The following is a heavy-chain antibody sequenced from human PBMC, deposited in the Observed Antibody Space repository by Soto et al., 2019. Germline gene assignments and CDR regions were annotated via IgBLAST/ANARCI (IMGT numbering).Heavy chain of an antibody. CDR1: VGSSTTYT. Sequence: SLTSYCTSSVGSSTTYTLISARPAPGHGLEWMAQIIPIFGTTNYAQKFQGRVTITADESTSTAYMELSSLRSEDTAGDDCARVSIAVAGKVEYWGQGIRVRVSA. J-gene: IGHJ4*02. CDR3: ARVSIAVAGKVEY. D-gene: IGHD6-19*01. CDR2: IIPIFGTT. V-gene: IGHV1-69*01.